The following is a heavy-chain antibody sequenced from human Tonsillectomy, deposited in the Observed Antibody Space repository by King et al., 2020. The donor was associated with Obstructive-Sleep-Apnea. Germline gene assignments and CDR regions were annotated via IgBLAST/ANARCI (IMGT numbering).Heavy chain of an antibody. J-gene: IGHJ3*02. CDR3: TSENYYGSVSPSYAFDI. D-gene: IGHD3-10*01. CDR2: IKSRTDGGTT. V-gene: IGHV3-15*01. CDR1: GFTFSNAW. Sequence: VQLVESGGDLVKPGGSLRLSCEASGFTFSNAWMSWVRQAPGKGLEWVGRIKSRTDGGTTDSAAPVKGRFMILRDESKNILYLQMNGLNTEDTAMYYCTSENYYGSVSPSYAFDIWGQGTMDTVSS.